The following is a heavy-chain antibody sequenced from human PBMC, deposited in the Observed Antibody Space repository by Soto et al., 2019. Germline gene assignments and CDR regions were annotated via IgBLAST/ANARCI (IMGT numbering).Heavy chain of an antibody. CDR2: IKSKAHRGTT. Sequence: EVQLVESGGGLVKPGGSLRHSCAASGFTVSTVYMTWFRQAPGKGLEWVGRIKSKAHRGTTEYAAPVQGRFTISRDESKNRLDMQMNSRNTEDIVVYYCSMGYYDSGGTYHGVDAFGIWGQGTSVTVSS. D-gene: IGHD3-22*01. V-gene: IGHV3-15*01. J-gene: IGHJ3*02. CDR1: GFTVSTVY. CDR3: SMGYYDSGGTYHGVDAFGI.